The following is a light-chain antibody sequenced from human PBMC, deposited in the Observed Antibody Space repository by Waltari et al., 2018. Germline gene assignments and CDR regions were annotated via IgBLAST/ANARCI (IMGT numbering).Light chain of an antibody. CDR2: EVY. V-gene: IGLV2-23*02. CDR3: CSYAGSSTFT. CDR1: SSDVGSYDL. J-gene: IGLJ2*01. Sequence: QSALTQPASVSGSPGQSITISCTGTSSDVGSYDLVSWYQQHPGKAPKLMIYEVYKRPSGVYNSFSGSKSGNTASLTISGLQAEDEAEYYCCSYAGSSTFTFGGGTKLTVL.